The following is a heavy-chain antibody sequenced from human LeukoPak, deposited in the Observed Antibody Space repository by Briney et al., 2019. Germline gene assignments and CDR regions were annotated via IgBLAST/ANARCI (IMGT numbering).Heavy chain of an antibody. CDR2: IYYSGST. D-gene: IGHD2-2*01. V-gene: IGHV4-39*01. Sequence: SETLSLTCTVSGGSISSSSYYWGWIRQPPGKGLEWIGSIYYSGSTYYNPSLKSRVTISVDTSKNQFFLKLSSVTAADTAVYYCARLGDIVVVPAATPEFQHWGQGTLVTVSS. J-gene: IGHJ1*01. CDR1: GGSISSSSYY. CDR3: ARLGDIVVVPAATPEFQH.